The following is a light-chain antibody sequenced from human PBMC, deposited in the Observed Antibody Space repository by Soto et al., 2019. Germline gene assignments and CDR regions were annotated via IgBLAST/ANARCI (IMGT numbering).Light chain of an antibody. CDR3: QQYGSSLPWT. CDR2: GAS. J-gene: IGKJ1*01. V-gene: IGKV3-20*01. Sequence: EIVLTQSPGTLSLSPGERATLSCRASQSVSSSYLAWYQQKPGQAPRLLIYGASSRATGIPDRFSGSGSGTDFTITISRLEPEDFAVYYCQQYGSSLPWTFGQGTKVEIK. CDR1: QSVSSSY.